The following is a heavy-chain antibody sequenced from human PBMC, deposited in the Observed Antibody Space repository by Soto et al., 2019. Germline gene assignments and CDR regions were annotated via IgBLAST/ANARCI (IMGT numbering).Heavy chain of an antibody. CDR2: ISYDGSNK. D-gene: IGHD1-26*01. J-gene: IGHJ6*02. V-gene: IGHV3-30*18. CDR3: AKDLGAWEPYYYYYYGMDV. Sequence: PGVSLRRSCAASGFTFSSYGRHWVRQAPGKGLEWVAVISYDGSNKYYADSVKGRFNIPRDNSKNTLYLQMNSLRAEDTAVYSCAKDLGAWEPYYYYYYGMDVWGQGTTVTVSS. CDR1: GFTFSSYG.